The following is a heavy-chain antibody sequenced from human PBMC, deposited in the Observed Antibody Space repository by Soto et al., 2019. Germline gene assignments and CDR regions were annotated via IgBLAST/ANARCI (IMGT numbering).Heavy chain of an antibody. CDR1: GGSISSGGYY. CDR2: IYYSGST. J-gene: IGHJ4*02. D-gene: IGHD3-10*01. CDR3: ARGLGERKKSFDY. Sequence: SETLSLTCTVSGGSISSGGYYWSWIRQHPGKGLEWIGYIYYSGSTYYNPSLKSRVTISVDTSKNQFSLKLSSVTAADTAVYYCARGLGERKKSFDYWGPGTLVTVSS. V-gene: IGHV4-31*03.